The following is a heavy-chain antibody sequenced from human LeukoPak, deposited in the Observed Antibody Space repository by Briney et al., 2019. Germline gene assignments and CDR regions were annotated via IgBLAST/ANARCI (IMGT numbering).Heavy chain of an antibody. CDR3: ARVTKVGVTGYSFDY. J-gene: IGHJ4*02. Sequence: KPSEALSLTCSVSGGSISSFFWSWIRQPPGKGLEWIGYIYYNGVTNYNPSLESRVTISVDTSKNQFSLKVTSVTAADTAVYYCARVTKVGVTGYSFDYWGQGTLVTVSS. CDR1: GGSISSFF. CDR2: IYYNGVT. D-gene: IGHD1-26*01. V-gene: IGHV4-59*01.